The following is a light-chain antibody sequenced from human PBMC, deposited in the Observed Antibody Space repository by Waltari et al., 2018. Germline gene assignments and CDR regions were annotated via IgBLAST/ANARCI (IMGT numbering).Light chain of an antibody. Sequence: DDQLTPPPSTTSASVGDRVTTPCRASHSVNSWLAWYLQKPGKAPELLIYETSNLESGVPSRFSGSGTGKEFTLTISSLQPDDFGTYYCQQYVNYWTFGQGTKVEIK. J-gene: IGKJ1*01. V-gene: IGKV1-5*03. CDR1: HSVNSW. CDR2: ETS. CDR3: QQYVNYWT.